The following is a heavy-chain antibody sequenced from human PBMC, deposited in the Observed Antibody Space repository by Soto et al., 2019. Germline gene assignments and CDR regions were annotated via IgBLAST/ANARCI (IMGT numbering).Heavy chain of an antibody. CDR3: ARDQLEGNWFDP. J-gene: IGHJ5*02. Sequence: TSETLSLTCTVSGGSMNSSSNYWGWIRQPPGKGLEWIGYIYHSGSTLYNPSLKSRVTISVDKSKNQFSLKLSSVTAADTAVYYCARDQLEGNWFDPWGQGTLVTVSS. CDR1: GGSMNSSSNY. V-gene: IGHV4-39*07. CDR2: IYHSGST. D-gene: IGHD1-1*01.